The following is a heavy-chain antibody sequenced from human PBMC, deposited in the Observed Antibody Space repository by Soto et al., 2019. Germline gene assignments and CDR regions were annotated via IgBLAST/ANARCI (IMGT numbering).Heavy chain of an antibody. CDR1: GGSISSSSYY. J-gene: IGHJ4*02. CDR2: IYYSGST. CDR3: ARRAFGVAGSTFDY. V-gene: IGHV4-39*01. D-gene: IGHD6-19*01. Sequence: PSETLSLTCTVSGGSISSSSYYWGWIRQPPGKGLEWIGSIYYSGSTYYNPSLKSRVTISVDTSKNQFSLKLSSVTAADTAVYYCARRAFGVAGSTFDYRGQGTLVTVSS.